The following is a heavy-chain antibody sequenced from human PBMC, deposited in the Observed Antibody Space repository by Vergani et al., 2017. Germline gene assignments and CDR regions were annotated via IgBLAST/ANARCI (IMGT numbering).Heavy chain of an antibody. Sequence: QVQLVESGGGVVQPGGSLRLSCTASGFTFRSNGMHWVRQAPGKGLEWVAFIWFDGSKTYYVDSVKGRFTISRDNSKNTLFLQMNSLRPEDTAIYYCAKMGSVVVTEVAYYFDYWGQGTLVTGSS. D-gene: IGHD2-21*02. J-gene: IGHJ4*02. CDR3: AKMGSVVVTEVAYYFDY. CDR1: GFTFRSNG. V-gene: IGHV3-30*02. CDR2: IWFDGSKT.